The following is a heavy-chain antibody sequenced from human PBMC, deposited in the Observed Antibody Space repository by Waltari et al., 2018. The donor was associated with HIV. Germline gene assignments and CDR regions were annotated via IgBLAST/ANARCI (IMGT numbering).Heavy chain of an antibody. J-gene: IGHJ4*01. CDR1: RYTFITHI. Sequence: QVQLVQSGAEVKKPGASVKLSCKSSRYTFITHILQWVRPAPGHGLEWLAAIDPSSGNTMYAEKFQGRLTVTSDSYTTTVYMELFGLKSEDTAVYYCAPVLTSGWYADYWGRGTQVTVSS. D-gene: IGHD6-19*01. V-gene: IGHV1-46*01. CDR2: IDPSSGNT. CDR3: APVLTSGWYADY.